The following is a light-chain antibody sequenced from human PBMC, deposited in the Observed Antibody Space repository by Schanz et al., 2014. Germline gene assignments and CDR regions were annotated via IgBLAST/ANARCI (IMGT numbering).Light chain of an antibody. Sequence: QSALTQPPSASGSPGQSVTISCTGTSSDVGGYNYVSWYQQHPGKAPKLMIYEVSQRPSGVPDRFSGSKSGNTASLTVSGLQAEDEADYYCSSYGGSAHVFGTGTKVTVL. J-gene: IGLJ1*01. CDR3: SSYGGSAHV. CDR2: EVS. V-gene: IGLV2-8*01. CDR1: SSDVGGYNY.